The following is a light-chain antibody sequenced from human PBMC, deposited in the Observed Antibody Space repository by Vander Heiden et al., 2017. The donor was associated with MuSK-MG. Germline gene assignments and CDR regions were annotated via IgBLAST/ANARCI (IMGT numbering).Light chain of an antibody. V-gene: IGLV2-11*01. CDR3: CSYAGSRWV. CDR1: RSDVGCYNY. J-gene: IGLJ3*02. Sequence: QSALTQPRSVSGSPGQSVTTPCTGTRSDVGCYNYVSRHQQHPGNVLNLMIYDGSKRPAGVPDRFSGSKSGTTASLTIAGLQAEDEDDYYCCSYAGSRWVFGGGTKLTGL. CDR2: DGS.